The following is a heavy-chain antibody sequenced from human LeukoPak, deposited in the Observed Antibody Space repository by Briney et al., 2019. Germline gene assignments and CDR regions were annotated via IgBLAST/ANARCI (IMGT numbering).Heavy chain of an antibody. Sequence: SETLSLTCAVYGGSFSGYYWSWIRQPPGKGLEWIGEINHSGSTNYNPSLKSRVTISVDTSKNQFSLKLSSVTAADTAVYYCARDGSSGWYAGEAFDIWGQATMVTVSS. D-gene: IGHD6-19*01. CDR1: GGSFSGYY. V-gene: IGHV4-34*01. J-gene: IGHJ3*02. CDR3: ARDGSSGWYAGEAFDI. CDR2: INHSGST.